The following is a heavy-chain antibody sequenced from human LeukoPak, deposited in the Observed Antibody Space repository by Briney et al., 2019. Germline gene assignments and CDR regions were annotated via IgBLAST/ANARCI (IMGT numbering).Heavy chain of an antibody. Sequence: PGGSLRLSCEASGFTFSAYAMTWVRQGPGKGLEWVSGISGDGAYTYYADPVKGRFTISRDTSKNTLYLQMNSLRVEDTAVYYCAKVGDYSPRYFDYWGQGTLVTVSS. CDR3: AKVGDYSPRYFDY. J-gene: IGHJ4*02. D-gene: IGHD4-11*01. CDR2: ISGDGAYT. CDR1: GFTFSAYA. V-gene: IGHV3-23*01.